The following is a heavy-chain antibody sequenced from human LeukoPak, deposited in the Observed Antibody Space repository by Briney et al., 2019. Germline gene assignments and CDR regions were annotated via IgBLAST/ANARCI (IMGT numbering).Heavy chain of an antibody. CDR3: ARQGRDAFDI. Sequence: SETLPLTCTVSGGSISSYYWSWIRQPPGKGLEWIGYIYYSGSTNYNPSLKSRVTISVDTSKNQFSLKLSSVTAADTAVYYCARQGRDAFDIWGQGTMVTVSS. V-gene: IGHV4-59*08. J-gene: IGHJ3*02. CDR2: IYYSGST. CDR1: GGSISSYY.